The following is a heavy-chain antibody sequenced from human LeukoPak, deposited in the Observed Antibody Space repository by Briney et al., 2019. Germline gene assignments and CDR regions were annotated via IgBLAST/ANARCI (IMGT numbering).Heavy chain of an antibody. D-gene: IGHD6-13*01. CDR1: GFTFSSYG. CDR2: ISSNSNI. J-gene: IGHJ4*02. V-gene: IGHV3-48*01. CDR3: AKAGIMSAAPPS. Sequence: GGSLRLSCAASGFTFSSYGMSWVRQAPGKGLEWVSYISSNSNIYYADSVRDRFTISRDNTKNSLYLQMNSLRVEDTAVYYCAKAGIMSAAPPSWGQGTLVTVSS.